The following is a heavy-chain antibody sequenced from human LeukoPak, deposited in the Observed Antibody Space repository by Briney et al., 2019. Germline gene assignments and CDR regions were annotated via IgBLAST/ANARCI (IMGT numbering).Heavy chain of an antibody. Sequence: ASVKVSCKASGYTFTGYYMHWVRQAPGQGLEWMGWINPNSGGTNYAQKFQGRVTMTRDTSISTAYMELSRLRSDDTAVYYCAGGLVAAAGTCVYWGKGTLVTVSS. J-gene: IGHJ4*02. CDR2: INPNSGGT. D-gene: IGHD6-13*01. V-gene: IGHV1-2*02. CDR1: GYTFTGYY. CDR3: AGGLVAAAGTCVY.